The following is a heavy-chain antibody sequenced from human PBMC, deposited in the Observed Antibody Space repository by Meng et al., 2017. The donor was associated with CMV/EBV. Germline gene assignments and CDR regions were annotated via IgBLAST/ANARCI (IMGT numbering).Heavy chain of an antibody. V-gene: IGHV1-2*02. J-gene: IGHJ4*02. D-gene: IGHD6-19*01. CDR1: GYTFTGYY. Sequence: ASVKVSCKASGYTFTGYYMHWVRQAPGRGLEWMGWINPNSGGTNYAQKFQGRVTMTRDTSISTAYMELSRLRSDDTAVYYCARWGGTYRLALGYFDYWGQGTLVTVSS. CDR3: ARWGGTYRLALGYFDY. CDR2: INPNSGGT.